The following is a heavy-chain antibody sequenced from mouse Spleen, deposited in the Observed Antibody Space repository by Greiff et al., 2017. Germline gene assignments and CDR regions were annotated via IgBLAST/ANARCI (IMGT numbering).Heavy chain of an antibody. V-gene: IGHV5-6-3*01. D-gene: IGHD4-1*01. CDR1: GFTFSSYG. CDR3: ARDKLPFAY. J-gene: IGHJ3*01. Sequence: EVMLVESGGGLVQPGGSLKLSCAASGFTFSSYGMSWVRQTPDKRLELVATINSNGGSTYYPDSVKGRFTISRDNAKNTLYLQMSSLKSEDTAMYYCARDKLPFAYWGQGTLVTVSA. CDR2: INSNGGST.